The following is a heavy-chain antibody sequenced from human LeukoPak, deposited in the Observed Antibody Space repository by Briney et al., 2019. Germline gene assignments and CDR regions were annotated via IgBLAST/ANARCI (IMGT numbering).Heavy chain of an antibody. Sequence: PGGSLRLSCAASGFTVSSNYMSWVRQAPGKGLEWVSVIYSGGSTYYADSVKGRFTISRDNSKNTLYLQMNSLRAEDTAVYYCARALDYYGSGGFDCWGQGTLVTVSS. CDR1: GFTVSSNY. V-gene: IGHV3-53*01. J-gene: IGHJ4*02. D-gene: IGHD3-10*01. CDR2: IYSGGST. CDR3: ARALDYYGSGGFDC.